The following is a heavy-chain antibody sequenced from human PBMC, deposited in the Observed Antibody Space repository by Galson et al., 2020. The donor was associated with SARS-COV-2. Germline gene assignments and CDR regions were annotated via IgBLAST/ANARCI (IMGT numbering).Heavy chain of an antibody. CDR3: ARARGGSFFYGMDV. CDR1: GFTFSSYA. J-gene: IGHJ6*02. D-gene: IGHD1-26*01. V-gene: IGHV3-30-3*01. Sequence: GGSLRLSCAASGFTFSSYAMHWVRQAPGKGLEWVAVISYDGSNKYYADSVKGRFTISRDNSKNTLYLQMNSLRAEDTAVYYCARARGGSFFYGMDVWGQGTTVTVSS. CDR2: ISYDGSNK.